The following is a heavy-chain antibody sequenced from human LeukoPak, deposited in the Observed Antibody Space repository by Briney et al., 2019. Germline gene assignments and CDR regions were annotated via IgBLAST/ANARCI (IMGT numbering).Heavy chain of an antibody. J-gene: IGHJ4*02. CDR3: ATGVDIVVVPAAFFDR. CDR2: FSYSCGRT. D-gene: IGHD2-2*01. CDR1: GFTFNSYD. Sequence: GVSLRLSCAASGFTFNSYDMSWLPQAPGKGLEGVTAFSYSCGRTSYADSVMGRFIISRDNSKNTLYLQITSLRAEDTAVYYCATGVDIVVVPAAFFDRWGQGTLVTVSS. V-gene: IGHV3-23*01.